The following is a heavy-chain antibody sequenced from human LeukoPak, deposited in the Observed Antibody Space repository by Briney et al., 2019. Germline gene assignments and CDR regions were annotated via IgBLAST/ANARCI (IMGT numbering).Heavy chain of an antibody. Sequence: GESLKISCKGSGYSFTSYWIGWVRQMPGKGLEWMGIIYPGESDTRYSPSFQGQVTISADKSISTAYLQWSSLKASDTAMYYCARRSYYDSSGYNAFDIWGQGTMVTVSS. CDR2: IYPGESDT. V-gene: IGHV5-51*01. CDR3: ARRSYYDSSGYNAFDI. J-gene: IGHJ3*02. D-gene: IGHD3-22*01. CDR1: GYSFTSYW.